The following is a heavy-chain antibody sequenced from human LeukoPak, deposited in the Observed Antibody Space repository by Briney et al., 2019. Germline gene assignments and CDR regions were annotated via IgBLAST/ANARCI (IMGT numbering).Heavy chain of an antibody. Sequence: GGSLRLSCAASGFTFSTYGMHWVRQAPGKGREWVAIIWYDESNEYYVDSVKGRFTIYRDNSKNTLYLQMNSLRAEDTAVYYCARDRSYSTGYYGGSLDYWGQGTLVTVTS. V-gene: IGHV3-33*01. J-gene: IGHJ4*02. CDR3: ARDRSYSTGYYGGSLDY. D-gene: IGHD3-22*01. CDR1: GFTFSTYG. CDR2: IWYDESNE.